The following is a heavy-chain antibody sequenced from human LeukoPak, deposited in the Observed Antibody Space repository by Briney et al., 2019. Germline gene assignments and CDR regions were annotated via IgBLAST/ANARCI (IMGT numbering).Heavy chain of an antibody. CDR3: ARVVHNYYYYMDV. J-gene: IGHJ6*03. CDR2: ISSSGTTI. CDR1: GFTFSDYY. Sequence: GGSLRLPCAASGFTFSDYYMSWIRQAPGKGLEWVSYISSSGTTIYYADSVKGRFSISRDNAKNSLYLQMNSLRAEDTAVYYCARVVHNYYYYMDVWGKGTTVTVSS. V-gene: IGHV3-11*01.